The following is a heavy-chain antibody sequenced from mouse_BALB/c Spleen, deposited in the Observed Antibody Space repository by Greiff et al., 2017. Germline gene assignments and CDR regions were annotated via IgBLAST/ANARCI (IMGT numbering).Heavy chain of an antibody. CDR3: ARKDYYGSSYYYAMDY. CDR1: GFSLSRYS. Sequence: QVQLKESGPGLVAPSQSLSITCTVSGFSLSRYSVHWVRQPPGKGLEWLGMIWGGGSTDYNSALKSRLSISKDNSKSQVFLKMNSLQTDDTAMYYCARKDYYGSSYYYAMDYWGQGTSVTVSS. J-gene: IGHJ4*01. D-gene: IGHD1-1*01. CDR2: IWGGGST. V-gene: IGHV2-6-4*01.